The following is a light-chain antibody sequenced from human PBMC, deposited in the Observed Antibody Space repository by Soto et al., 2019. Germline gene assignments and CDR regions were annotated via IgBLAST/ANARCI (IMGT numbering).Light chain of an antibody. J-gene: IGKJ1*01. CDR2: GAS. CDR3: QQSYTTLMWT. V-gene: IGKV1-39*01. Sequence: DLPMTQSPSSLSASVGDRVTITCRASQTISNSLNWYRQTPGKAPELLIYGASSLQPGVPSRFSGSGSGTEFTLTINGLEPEDFASYYCQQSYTTLMWTFGQGTKVEIK. CDR1: QTISNS.